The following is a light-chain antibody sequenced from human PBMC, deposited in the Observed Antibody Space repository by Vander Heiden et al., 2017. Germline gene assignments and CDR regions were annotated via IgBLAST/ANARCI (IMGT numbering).Light chain of an antibody. J-gene: IGKJ4*02. V-gene: IGKV3-11*01. CDR1: QDISNY. CDR2: DAS. Sequence: ASLSLSLGDRATITCQASQDISNYLTWYQQKPGKAPKLLIYDASNRETGIPARFSGSGSGTDFTLTISSLEPEDIAIYYCQQHGNWPPLTFGGGTKVEIK. CDR3: QQHGNWPPLT.